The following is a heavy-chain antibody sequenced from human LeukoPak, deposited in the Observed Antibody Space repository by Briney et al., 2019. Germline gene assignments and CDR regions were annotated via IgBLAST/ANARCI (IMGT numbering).Heavy chain of an antibody. CDR3: ARNTYDILGNWFDP. Sequence: SETLSLTCTVSGGSISRYYWSWIRQPPGKGLEWIGYIYYSGSTNYNPSLKSRVTISVDTSKNQFSLKLSSVTAADTAVYYCARNTYDILGNWFDPWGQGTLVTVSS. CDR1: GGSISRYY. D-gene: IGHD3-9*01. V-gene: IGHV4-59*01. J-gene: IGHJ5*02. CDR2: IYYSGST.